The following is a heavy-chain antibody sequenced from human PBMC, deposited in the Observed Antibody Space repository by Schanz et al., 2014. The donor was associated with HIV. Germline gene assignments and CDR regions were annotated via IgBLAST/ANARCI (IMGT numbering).Heavy chain of an antibody. V-gene: IGHV1-2*02. D-gene: IGHD2-2*01. CDR2: MNPNSGVT. Sequence: QVHLVQSGAEVKKPGASVKVSCKASGYTFSGYYIHWVRQAPGQGLEWMGWMNPNSGVTEDAQKLQGRVTMTRATSISTAYMEVSRLRSDATAVYYCARDRCSISWMGRAFDIWGQGTMVTVSS. CDR1: GYTFSGYY. CDR3: ARDRCSISWMGRAFDI. J-gene: IGHJ3*02.